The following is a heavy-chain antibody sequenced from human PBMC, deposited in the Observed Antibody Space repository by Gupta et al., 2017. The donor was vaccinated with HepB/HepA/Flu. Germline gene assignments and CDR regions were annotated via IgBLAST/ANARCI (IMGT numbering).Heavy chain of an antibody. V-gene: IGHV4-34*01. CDR1: GGSLRGYY. CDR2: INHSGST. Sequence: QVQLQQWGAGLLKPSETLSLTCAVYGGSLRGYYWSWIRQPPGKGLEWIVEINHSGSTNYNPSLKSRVTISVDTSKNQFSLKLSSVTDADTAVYYCTRGPGYSFWSATNFDYWGQGTLVTVSS. D-gene: IGHD3-3*01. J-gene: IGHJ4*02. CDR3: TRGPGYSFWSATNFDY.